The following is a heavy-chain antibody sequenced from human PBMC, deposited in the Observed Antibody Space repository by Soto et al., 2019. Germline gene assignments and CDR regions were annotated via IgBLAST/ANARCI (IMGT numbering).Heavy chain of an antibody. Sequence: SQTLSLTCAISGDSVSSNSAAWNWIRQSPSRGLEWLGGTYYRSKWYNDYAVSVKSRITINPDTSKNQFSLQLNSVTPEDTAVYYCARDHHKSTSIAADNWFGPWGQGTLVTVSS. J-gene: IGHJ5*02. CDR2: TYYRSKWYN. CDR1: GDSVSSNSAA. D-gene: IGHD6-13*01. V-gene: IGHV6-1*01. CDR3: ARDHHKSTSIAADNWFGP.